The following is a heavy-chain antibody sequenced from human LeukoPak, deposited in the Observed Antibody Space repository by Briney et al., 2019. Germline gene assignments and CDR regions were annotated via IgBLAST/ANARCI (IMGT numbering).Heavy chain of an antibody. CDR1: GFTFSSYA. CDR3: AKEFSDIVVVPAAMPGDAFDI. D-gene: IGHD2-2*01. J-gene: IGHJ3*02. Sequence: GRFLRLSCAASGFTFSSYAMHWVRQAPGKGLEWVAVISYDGSNKYYADSVKGRFTISRDNSKNTLYLQMNSLRAEDTAVYYCAKEFSDIVVVPAAMPGDAFDIWGQGTMVTVSS. CDR2: ISYDGSNK. V-gene: IGHV3-30-3*01.